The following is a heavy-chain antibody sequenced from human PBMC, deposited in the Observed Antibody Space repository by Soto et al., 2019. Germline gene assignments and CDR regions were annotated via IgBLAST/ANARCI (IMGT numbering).Heavy chain of an antibody. J-gene: IGHJ6*02. CDR1: GFTFSSYV. CDR2: ISYDGSNK. CDR3: ARDFAPSGQHILIHYYFYGMDV. V-gene: IGHV3-30-3*01. Sequence: PGGSLRLSCAASGFTFSSYVMHWVRQAPGKGLEWVAVISYDGSNKYYADSVKGRFTISRDNSKNTLYLQMNSLRAEDTAVYYCARDFAPSGQHILIHYYFYGMDVWGQGTTVTVSS. D-gene: IGHD2-21*01.